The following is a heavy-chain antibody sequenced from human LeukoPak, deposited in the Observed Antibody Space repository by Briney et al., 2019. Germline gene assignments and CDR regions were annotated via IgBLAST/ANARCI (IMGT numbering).Heavy chain of an antibody. V-gene: IGHV3-53*01. CDR3: ARESDSGGSYFDY. D-gene: IGHD3-22*01. Sequence: GGSLRLSCAASGFTVSSNYMSWVRQAPGKGLEWVSVIYSGGSTYYADSVKGRFTISRDNSKNTLYLQMNSLRAEDTAVYYCARESDSGGSYFDYWGQGTLVTVSS. CDR1: GFTVSSNY. J-gene: IGHJ4*02. CDR2: IYSGGST.